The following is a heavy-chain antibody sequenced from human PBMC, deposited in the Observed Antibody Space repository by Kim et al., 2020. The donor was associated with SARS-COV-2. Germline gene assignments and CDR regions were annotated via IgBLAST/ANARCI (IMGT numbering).Heavy chain of an antibody. Sequence: SETLSLTCTVSGGSISSSSYYWGWIRQPPGKGLEWIGSIYYSGSTYYNPSLKSRVTISVDTSKNQFSLKLSSVTAADTAVYYCARRYCSGGSCPSRDWFDPWGQGTLVTVSS. CDR2: IYYSGST. CDR1: GGSISSSSYY. CDR3: ARRYCSGGSCPSRDWFDP. J-gene: IGHJ5*02. D-gene: IGHD2-15*01. V-gene: IGHV4-39*01.